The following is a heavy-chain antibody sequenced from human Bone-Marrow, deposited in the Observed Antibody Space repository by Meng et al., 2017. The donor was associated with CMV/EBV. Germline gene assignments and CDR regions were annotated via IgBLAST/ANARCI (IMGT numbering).Heavy chain of an antibody. CDR1: GFTFSSYW. CDR2: INSDGSST. Sequence: GESLKISCAASGFTFSSYWMHWVRQAPGKGLVWVSRINSDGSSTSYADSVKGRFTISRDNAKNTLYLQMNSLRAEDTAVYYCARGHQITIFGVVNYYYYYGIDVWGQGTTVTV. D-gene: IGHD3-3*01. CDR3: ARGHQITIFGVVNYYYYYGIDV. V-gene: IGHV3-74*01. J-gene: IGHJ6*02.